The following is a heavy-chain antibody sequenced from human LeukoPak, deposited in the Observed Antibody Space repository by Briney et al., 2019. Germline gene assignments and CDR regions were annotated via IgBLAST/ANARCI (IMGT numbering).Heavy chain of an antibody. Sequence: SETLSLTCTVSGGSISSYYWSWIRQPPGKGLEWIGEINHSGSTNYNPSLKSRVTISVDTSKNQFPLKLSSVAAADTAVYYCAREGAPWDPWGQGTLVTVSS. CDR2: INHSGST. V-gene: IGHV4-34*01. CDR1: GGSISSYY. J-gene: IGHJ5*02. D-gene: IGHD3-16*01. CDR3: AREGAPWDP.